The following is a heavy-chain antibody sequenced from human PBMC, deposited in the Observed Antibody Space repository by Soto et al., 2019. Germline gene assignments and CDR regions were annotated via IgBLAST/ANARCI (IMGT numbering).Heavy chain of an antibody. V-gene: IGHV4-59*08. CDR2: IYYSGST. Sequence: QVQLQESGPGLVKPSETLSLTCTVSGGSISSYYWSWIRQPPGKGLEWIGYIYYSGSTNYNPSLKSRVTISVDTSKNQSSLKLSSVTAADTAVYYCARRTILGYCSSTSCYAVFDYWGQGTLVTVSS. CDR1: GGSISSYY. CDR3: ARRTILGYCSSTSCYAVFDY. J-gene: IGHJ4*02. D-gene: IGHD2-2*01.